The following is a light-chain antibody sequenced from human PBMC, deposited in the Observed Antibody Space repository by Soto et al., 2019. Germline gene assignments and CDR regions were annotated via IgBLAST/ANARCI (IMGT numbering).Light chain of an antibody. J-gene: IGLJ3*02. Sequence: QSVLTQPPSASGTPGQRVTIACSGSSSNIGTNYVYWYKQLPGTAPKLLIYCNDQRPSGVPDRLSGSKSGTSASLAISGLRSEDEADYYCATRDNSLSRWVLGGGTKLTVL. CDR3: ATRDNSLSRWV. V-gene: IGLV1-47*02. CDR2: CND. CDR1: SSNIGTNY.